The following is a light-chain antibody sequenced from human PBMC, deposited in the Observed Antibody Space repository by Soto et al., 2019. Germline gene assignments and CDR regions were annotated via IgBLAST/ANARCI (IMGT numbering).Light chain of an antibody. CDR3: QQYNSSPET. J-gene: IGKJ1*01. V-gene: IGKV1-5*03. Sequence: DIPMTQSPSPLSASVGDRVTITCRASQSISSWLAWYQQKPGKAPKLLIYKASSLESGVPSRFSGSGSGTEFTLTISSLQPDDFATYYCQQYNSSPETFGQGTKVEIK. CDR1: QSISSW. CDR2: KAS.